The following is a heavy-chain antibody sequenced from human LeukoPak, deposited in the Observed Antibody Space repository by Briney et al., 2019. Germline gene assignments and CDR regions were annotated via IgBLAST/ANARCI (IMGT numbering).Heavy chain of an antibody. D-gene: IGHD4-17*01. J-gene: IGHJ6*02. CDR2: IYFSGTT. Sequence: SETLSLTCTVSGGSISNYYWSWLRQPPGKGLEWIGYIYFSGTTNINPSLKSRVTISVDMSKNQFALKLSSVTAADTAVYYCAREDPQTTVPEGLDVWGQGTTVTVSS. CDR1: GGSISNYY. V-gene: IGHV4-59*01. CDR3: AREDPQTTVPEGLDV.